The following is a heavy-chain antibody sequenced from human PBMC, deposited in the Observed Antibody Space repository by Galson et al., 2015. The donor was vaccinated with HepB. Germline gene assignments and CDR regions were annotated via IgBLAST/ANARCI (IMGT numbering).Heavy chain of an antibody. CDR1: GYRFSMYW. V-gene: IGHV5-51*01. D-gene: IGHD1-14*01. CDR2: IFPGDSDT. Sequence: QSGAEVKKPGESLKISCKGSGYRFSMYWIGWVRQMPGKGLEWMGIIFPGDSDTRYSPSFQGQVTISADKSISTAYLHWSSLKASDTAIYYCARQGRGEPDAFDIWGQGTMVTVSS. J-gene: IGHJ3*02. CDR3: ARQGRGEPDAFDI.